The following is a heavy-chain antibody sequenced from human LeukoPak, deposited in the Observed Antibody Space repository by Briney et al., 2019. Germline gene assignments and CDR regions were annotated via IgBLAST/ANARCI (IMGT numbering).Heavy chain of an antibody. CDR1: GYTFISYA. V-gene: IGHV1-18*01. CDR3: ARGGANYYGSGTYYALDF. Sequence: GASVKVSCKASGYTFISYAIGWVRQAPGQGLEWMGWISAYNGNTNYAQKFRGRVTLTTDTSTTTAYMELRSLTSDDTAVYYCARGGANYYGSGTYYALDFWGEGTMVTVSS. CDR2: ISAYNGNT. D-gene: IGHD3-10*01. J-gene: IGHJ3*01.